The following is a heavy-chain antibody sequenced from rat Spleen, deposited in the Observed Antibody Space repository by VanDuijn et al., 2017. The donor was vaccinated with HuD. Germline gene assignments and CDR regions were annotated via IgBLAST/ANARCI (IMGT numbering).Heavy chain of an antibody. CDR3: ARDSTYASLDY. V-gene: IGHV5-29*01. D-gene: IGHD1-2*01. CDR2: ISYDGSST. J-gene: IGHJ2*01. Sequence: EVQLVETGGGLVQPGRSLKLSCVASGFTFSTYWMYWVRQAPTKGLEWVTSISYDGSSTYYRDSVKGRFTISRDNAKSTLYLQMDSLRSEDTATYYCARDSTYASLDYWGQGVTVTVSS. CDR1: GFTFSTYW.